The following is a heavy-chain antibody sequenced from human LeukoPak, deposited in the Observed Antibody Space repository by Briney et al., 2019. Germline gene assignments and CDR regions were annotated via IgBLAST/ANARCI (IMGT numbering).Heavy chain of an antibody. CDR2: IKSKTDGGTT. CDR1: GFIFSNAW. D-gene: IGHD5-18*01. V-gene: IGHV3-15*01. Sequence: PGGSLRLSCAASGFIFSNAWMIWVRQAPGKGLEWVGSIKSKTDGGTTDYAAPVKGRFTISGDESKNTLYLQMNSLTTEDTAVYYCTTRAVPAHGIQLWPIDYWGQGTLVTVSS. CDR3: TTRAVPAHGIQLWPIDY. J-gene: IGHJ4*02.